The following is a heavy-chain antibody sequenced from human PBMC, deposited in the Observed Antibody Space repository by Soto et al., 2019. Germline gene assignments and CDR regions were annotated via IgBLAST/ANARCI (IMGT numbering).Heavy chain of an antibody. CDR3: ARGQAMDYDSSGYYPFAY. Sequence: ASETLSLTCAVYGGSFSGYYWSWIRQPPGKGLEWIGEINHSGSANYNPSLKSRVTISVDTSKNQFSLKLSSVTAADTAVYYCARGQAMDYDSSGYYPFAYWGQGTLVTVSS. CDR2: INHSGSA. CDR1: GGSFSGYY. J-gene: IGHJ4*02. V-gene: IGHV4-34*01. D-gene: IGHD3-22*01.